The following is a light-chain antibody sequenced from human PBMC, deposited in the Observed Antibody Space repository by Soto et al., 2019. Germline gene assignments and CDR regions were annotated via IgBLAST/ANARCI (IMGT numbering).Light chain of an antibody. CDR2: GAS. Sequence: VEMTQSPSSVSASVGDRVTITCRAGQGISTWLAWYQQKPGKAPSLLIFGASSLHSGIPSRFSGSGSGTFFTLTISSLQPEDFATYYCQQAKSFPLTFGGGTKVDIK. J-gene: IGKJ4*01. CDR3: QQAKSFPLT. CDR1: QGISTW. V-gene: IGKV1-12*01.